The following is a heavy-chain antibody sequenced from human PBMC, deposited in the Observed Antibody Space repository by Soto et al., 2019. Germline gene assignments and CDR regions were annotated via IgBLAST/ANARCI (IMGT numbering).Heavy chain of an antibody. D-gene: IGHD2-15*01. CDR1: GFTFSSYA. CDR3: AKEVVVAATPAKDAFDI. V-gene: IGHV3-23*01. CDR2: ISGSGGST. Sequence: GGSLRLSCAASGFTFSSYAMSWVRQAPGKGLEWVSAISGSGGSTYYADSVKGRFTISRDNSKNTLYLQMNSLRAEDTAVYYCAKEVVVAATPAKDAFDIWGQGTMVTVSS. J-gene: IGHJ3*02.